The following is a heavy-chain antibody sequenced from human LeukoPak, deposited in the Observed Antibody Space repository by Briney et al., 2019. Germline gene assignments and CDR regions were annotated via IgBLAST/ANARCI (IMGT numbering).Heavy chain of an antibody. D-gene: IGHD4-11*01. CDR2: ISKSGST. J-gene: IGHJ3*02. Sequence: SQTLSLTCTVSGGSISSGVYYWPWIRQHPGKGLEWIGYISKSGSTLYNPSRKSRVTTSVDTSKNQFSLKLSSVTAADTAVYYCAREGLQEHAFDIWGQGTMVTVSS. V-gene: IGHV4-31*03. CDR3: AREGLQEHAFDI. CDR1: GGSISSGVYY.